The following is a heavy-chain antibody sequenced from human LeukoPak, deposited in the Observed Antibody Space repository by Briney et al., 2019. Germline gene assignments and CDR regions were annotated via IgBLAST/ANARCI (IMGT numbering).Heavy chain of an antibody. Sequence: SETLSLTCTVSGDSISSYYWSWIRQPPGKGLEWIGYLYYSGSTNYNPSLESRVTISVDTSRTHFYLKLSSVTAADTAVYYCARSGGRDGYNFGYWGPGTLVTVSS. D-gene: IGHD5-24*01. CDR3: ARSGGRDGYNFGY. V-gene: IGHV4-59*08. CDR1: GDSISSYY. CDR2: LYYSGST. J-gene: IGHJ4*02.